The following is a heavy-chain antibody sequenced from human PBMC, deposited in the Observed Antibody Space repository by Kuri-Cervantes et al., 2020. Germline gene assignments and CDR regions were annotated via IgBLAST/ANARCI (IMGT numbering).Heavy chain of an antibody. J-gene: IGHJ4*02. D-gene: IGHD2-21*02. CDR2: ISYDGSNK. V-gene: IGHV3-30*03. CDR3: ASLGDCYNCNRDY. Sequence: GESLKISCAASGFTFSSYGMHWVRQAPGKGLEWVAVISYDGSNKYYADSVKGRFTISRDNSKNMLYLQMNSLRAEDTAVYYCASLGDCYNCNRDYWGQGTLVTVSS. CDR1: GFTFSSYG.